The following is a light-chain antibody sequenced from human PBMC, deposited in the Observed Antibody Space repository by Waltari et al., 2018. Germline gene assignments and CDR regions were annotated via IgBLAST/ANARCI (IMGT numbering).Light chain of an antibody. CDR3: CSYAGSSTSV. J-gene: IGLJ1*01. CDR2: EVS. CDR1: SSDVGSYNL. Sequence: QSALTQPAYVSGSPGQSITISCTGTSSDVGSYNLVSWYQQHPGKAPKLMLYEVSKRPSGVSNRFSGSKSGNTASLTISGLQAEDEADYYCCSYAGSSTSVFGTGTKVTVL. V-gene: IGLV2-23*02.